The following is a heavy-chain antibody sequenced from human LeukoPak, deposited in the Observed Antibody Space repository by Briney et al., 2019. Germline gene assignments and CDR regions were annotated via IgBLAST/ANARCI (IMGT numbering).Heavy chain of an antibody. Sequence: SETLSLTCAVYGRSFSGYYWSLIRQPPGKGLEWIGEINHSGSTNYNPSLKSRVTISVDTSKNQFSLKLSSVTAADTAVYYCARTPVDLYYYYGMDVWGQGTTVTVSS. CDR2: INHSGST. V-gene: IGHV4-34*01. CDR1: GRSFSGYY. D-gene: IGHD5-12*01. CDR3: ARTPVDLYYYYGMDV. J-gene: IGHJ6*02.